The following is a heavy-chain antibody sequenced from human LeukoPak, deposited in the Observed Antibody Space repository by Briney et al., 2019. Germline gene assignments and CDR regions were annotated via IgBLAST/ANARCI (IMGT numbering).Heavy chain of an antibody. Sequence: SETLSLTCTVSGGSISSGDYYWSWIRQPPGKGLEWIEYIYYSGSTYYNPSLKSRVTISVDTSKNQFSLKLSSVTAADTAVYYCASEGTSYYDSSGYNYFDYWGQGTLVTVSS. CDR1: GGSISSGDYY. CDR2: IYYSGST. CDR3: ASEGTSYYDSSGYNYFDY. J-gene: IGHJ4*02. D-gene: IGHD3-22*01. V-gene: IGHV4-30-4*01.